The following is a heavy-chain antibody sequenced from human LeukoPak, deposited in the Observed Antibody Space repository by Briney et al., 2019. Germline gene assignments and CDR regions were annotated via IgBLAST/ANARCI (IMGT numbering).Heavy chain of an antibody. D-gene: IGHD3-16*02. J-gene: IGHJ6*03. CDR1: GFTFSSYG. Sequence: GGSLRLSCAASGFTFSSYGMHWVRQAPGKGLEWVAVISYDGSNKYYADSVKGRFTISRDNSKNTLYLQMNSLRAEDTAVYYCAKSLSDQRLSYYYYYMDVWGKGTTVTVSS. V-gene: IGHV3-30*18. CDR3: AKSLSDQRLSYYYYYMDV. CDR2: ISYDGSNK.